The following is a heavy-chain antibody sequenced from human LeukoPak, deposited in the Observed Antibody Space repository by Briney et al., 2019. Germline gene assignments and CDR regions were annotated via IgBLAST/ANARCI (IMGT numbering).Heavy chain of an antibody. Sequence: GGSLRFSCAASGFTFGSYSMNWVRQAPGKGLEWVSSISSSSSYIYYADSVKGRFTISRDNAKNSLYLQMNSLRAEDTAVYYCARDRVGAICDYWGQGTLVTVSS. D-gene: IGHD1-26*01. J-gene: IGHJ4*02. CDR2: ISSSSSYI. CDR3: ARDRVGAICDY. CDR1: GFTFGSYS. V-gene: IGHV3-21*01.